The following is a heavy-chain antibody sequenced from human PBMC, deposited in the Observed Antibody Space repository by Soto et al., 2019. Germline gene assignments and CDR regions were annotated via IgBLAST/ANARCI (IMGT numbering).Heavy chain of an antibody. Sequence: QVHLVQSGAEVKKPGASVKVSCKASGYTFNSYYIHWVRQAHGQGLEWVGVINPSDDTKAYAPRVQERVHMTRDTSASTAYMELSSLRSEDTAVYFCARAVGWGLDALEIWGQGTVVTVSS. CDR3: ARAVGWGLDALEI. V-gene: IGHV1-46*02. CDR2: INPSDDTK. J-gene: IGHJ3*02. CDR1: GYTFNSYY. D-gene: IGHD7-27*01.